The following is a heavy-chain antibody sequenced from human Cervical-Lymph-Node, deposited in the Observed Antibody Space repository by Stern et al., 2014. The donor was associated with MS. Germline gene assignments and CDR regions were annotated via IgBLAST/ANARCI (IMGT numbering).Heavy chain of an antibody. D-gene: IGHD4-23*01. Sequence: VQLVESGAEVKKPGASVKVSCKASGYTFIDYGITWVRQAPGQGLEWMGWISAYNGNTNYAQKLQGRVTMTTDTSTSTAYMELRSLTSDDTAVYYCARDRWMPYWFDPWGQGTLVTVSS. CDR1: GYTFIDYG. CDR2: ISAYNGNT. CDR3: ARDRWMPYWFDP. J-gene: IGHJ5*02. V-gene: IGHV1-18*01.